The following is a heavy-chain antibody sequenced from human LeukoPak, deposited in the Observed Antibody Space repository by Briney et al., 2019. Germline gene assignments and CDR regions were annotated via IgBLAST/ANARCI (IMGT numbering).Heavy chain of an antibody. D-gene: IGHD2-2*01. CDR2: ISGSGGNT. V-gene: IGHV3-23*01. CDR1: GFTFSSYS. CDR3: GKALSRGAFDI. J-gene: IGHJ3*02. Sequence: GGSLRLSCAASGFTFSSYSMSWVRQAPGKGLNWVSVISGSGGNTNYADSVKGRFTISRDNSKNTLYLQTNSLRAEDTAVYYCGKALSRGAFDIWGQGTMVTVSS.